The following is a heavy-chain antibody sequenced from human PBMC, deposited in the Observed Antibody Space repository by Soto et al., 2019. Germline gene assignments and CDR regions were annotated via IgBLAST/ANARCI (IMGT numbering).Heavy chain of an antibody. D-gene: IGHD6-6*01. J-gene: IGHJ4*02. Sequence: PSVTLCHTCRVSDGSISSGDYFWSWIRQPRGKGLEWIGYIYFSGSTNYNPSLKSRVTISVDTSKNQFSLKLSSVTAADTAVYYCARGGAARKRIDYWGQGTLVPVSS. CDR3: ARGGAARKRIDY. V-gene: IGHV4-30-4*01. CDR2: IYFSGST. CDR1: DGSISSGDYF.